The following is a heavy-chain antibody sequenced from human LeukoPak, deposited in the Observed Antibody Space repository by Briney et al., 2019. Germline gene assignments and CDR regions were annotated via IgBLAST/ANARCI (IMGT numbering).Heavy chain of an antibody. D-gene: IGHD6-13*01. CDR2: ISGSGGST. CDR3: AKARIAAAGTVRASAFDI. V-gene: IGHV3-23*01. Sequence: QPGGSLRLSCAASGFTFSSYAMSWVRQAPGKGLEWVSAISGSGGSTYYADSVKGRFTISRGNSKNTLYLQMNSLRAEDTAVYYCAKARIAAAGTVRASAFDIWGQGTMVTVSS. CDR1: GFTFSSYA. J-gene: IGHJ3*02.